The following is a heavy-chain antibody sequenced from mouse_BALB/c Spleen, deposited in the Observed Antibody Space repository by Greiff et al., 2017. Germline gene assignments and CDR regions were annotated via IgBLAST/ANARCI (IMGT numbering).Heavy chain of an antibody. CDR1: GYTFTDYN. CDR2: IYPYNGGT. J-gene: IGHJ4*01. Sequence: EVQLQQSGPELVKPGASVKISCKASGYTFTDYNMHWVKQSHGKSLEWIGYIYPYNGGTGYNQKFKSKATLTVDNSSSTAHMELRSLTSEDSAVYYCARRRGYDEGMDYWGQGTSVTVSS. V-gene: IGHV1S29*02. CDR3: ARRRGYDEGMDY. D-gene: IGHD2-14*01.